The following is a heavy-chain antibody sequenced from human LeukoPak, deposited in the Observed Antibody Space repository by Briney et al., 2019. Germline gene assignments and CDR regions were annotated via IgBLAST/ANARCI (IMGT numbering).Heavy chain of an antibody. J-gene: IGHJ4*02. D-gene: IGHD3-22*01. Sequence: SGGSLRLSCAASGFTFSSYSMNWVRQAPGKVLEWVSSISSSSSYIYYADSVKGRFTISRGNAKNSLYLQMNSLRAEDTAVYYCARVGYYDSSGYYWGQGTLVTVSS. CDR3: ARVGYYDSSGYY. CDR2: ISSSSSYI. V-gene: IGHV3-21*01. CDR1: GFTFSSYS.